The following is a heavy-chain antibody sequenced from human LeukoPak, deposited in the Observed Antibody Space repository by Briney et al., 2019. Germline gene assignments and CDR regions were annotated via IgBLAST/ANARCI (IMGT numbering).Heavy chain of an antibody. CDR3: ARGEGGYWYFDY. CDR1: GFTFSSYS. Sequence: GGSLRLSCAASGFTFSSYSMNWVRQAPGEGLEWVSYISSSSSTIYYADSVKGRFTISRDNAKKSLYLQMNSLRAEDTAVFYCARGEGGYWYFDYWGQGTLVTVSS. D-gene: IGHD5-12*01. V-gene: IGHV3-48*01. CDR2: ISSSSSTI. J-gene: IGHJ4*02.